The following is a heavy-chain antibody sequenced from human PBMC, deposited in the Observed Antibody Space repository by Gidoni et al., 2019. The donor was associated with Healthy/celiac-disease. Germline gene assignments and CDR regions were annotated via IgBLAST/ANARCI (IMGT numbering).Heavy chain of an antibody. D-gene: IGHD4-17*01. V-gene: IGHV3-11*01. CDR1: GLHFSDYY. Sequence: QVHLVESGGGLVKPGGSLRLSCAASGLHFSDYYMSWIRQAPGKGLEWVSYISSSGSTIYYADSVKGRFTISKDNAKNSLYLQMNSLRAEDTAVYYCARESDYGDYVIDYWGQGTLVTVSS. CDR3: ARESDYGDYVIDY. CDR2: ISSSGSTI. J-gene: IGHJ4*02.